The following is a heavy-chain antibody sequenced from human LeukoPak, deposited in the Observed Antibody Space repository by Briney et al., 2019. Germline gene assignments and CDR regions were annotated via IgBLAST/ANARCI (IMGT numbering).Heavy chain of an antibody. CDR3: ARDRYNWNDGFWFDP. Sequence: SVKVSCKASGGTFSSYAINWVRQAPGQGLEWMGGIIAIFDTGNYAQKLQGRVTMTTDTSTSTAYMELRSLRSDDTAVYYCARDRYNWNDGFWFDPWGQGTLVTVSS. D-gene: IGHD1-1*01. CDR1: GGTFSSYA. V-gene: IGHV1-69*05. J-gene: IGHJ5*02. CDR2: IIAIFDTG.